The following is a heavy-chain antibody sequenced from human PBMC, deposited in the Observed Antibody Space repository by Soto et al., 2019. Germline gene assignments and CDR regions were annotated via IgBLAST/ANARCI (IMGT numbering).Heavy chain of an antibody. D-gene: IGHD3-10*01. J-gene: IGHJ4*02. CDR2: IWYDGSNK. CDR3: ARDLGYYGSGSYSETPAPDY. V-gene: IGHV3-33*01. CDR1: GFTFSSYG. Sequence: GGSLRLSCAASGFTFSSYGMHWVRQAPGKGLEWVAVIWYDGSNKYYADSVKGRFTIPRDNSKNTLYLQMNSLRAEDTAVYYCARDLGYYGSGSYSETPAPDYWGQGTLVTVSS.